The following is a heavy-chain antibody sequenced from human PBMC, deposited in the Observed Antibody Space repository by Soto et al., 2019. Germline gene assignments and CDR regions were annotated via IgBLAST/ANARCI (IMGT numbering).Heavy chain of an antibody. CDR3: AHSPIGYCSSTSCYSPGWFDP. D-gene: IGHD2-2*03. CDR2: IYWDDDK. V-gene: IGHV2-5*02. CDR1: GFSLSTSGVG. Sequence: QITLKESGPTLVKPTQTLTLTCTFSGFSLSTSGVGVGWIRQPPGKALEWLALIYWDDDKRYSPSLKSRLTITKDTTKNQVVLTMTNMDPVDTATYDCAHSPIGYCSSTSCYSPGWFDPWGQGTLVTVSS. J-gene: IGHJ5*02.